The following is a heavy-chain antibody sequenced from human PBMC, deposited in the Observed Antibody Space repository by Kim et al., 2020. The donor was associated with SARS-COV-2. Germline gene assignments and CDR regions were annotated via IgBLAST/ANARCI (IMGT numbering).Heavy chain of an antibody. J-gene: IGHJ4*02. V-gene: IGHV3-30*02. Sequence: YYAASVQGRFIISRDNSKNTVYLQMHSLRAEDTAVYYCAKGRGGYSTSFDYWGQGTLVTVSS. D-gene: IGHD3-22*01. CDR3: AKGRGGYSTSFDY.